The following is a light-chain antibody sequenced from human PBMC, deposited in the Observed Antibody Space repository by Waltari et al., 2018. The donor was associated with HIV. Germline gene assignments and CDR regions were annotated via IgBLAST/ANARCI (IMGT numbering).Light chain of an antibody. Sequence: QSALTQPPSASGSPVQSVTLSCTGTSSAIGGYNYVSRYQQHPAKAPQLIMTEVTKRPSGVPDRFSGSKSGNTASLTVSGLQAEDEAHYYCSSYAPTNKFYVLFGGGTTLTVL. CDR1: SSAIGGYNY. CDR3: SSYAPTNKFYVL. CDR2: EVT. J-gene: IGLJ2*01. V-gene: IGLV2-8*01.